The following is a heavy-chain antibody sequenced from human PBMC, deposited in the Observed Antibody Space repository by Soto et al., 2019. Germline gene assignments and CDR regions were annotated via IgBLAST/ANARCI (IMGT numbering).Heavy chain of an antibody. J-gene: IGHJ4*02. CDR1: GYTFTGYY. V-gene: IGHV1-2*04. CDR3: ARDTGYNLPQYYFDY. CDR2: INPNSGGT. Sequence: QVQLVQSGAEVKKPGASVKVSCKASGYTFTGYYMHWVRQAPGQGLEWMGWINPNSGGTNYAQKFQGWVTMTRDTSISTAYMELSRLRSDDTAVYYCARDTGYNLPQYYFDYWGQGTLVTVSS. D-gene: IGHD1-20*01.